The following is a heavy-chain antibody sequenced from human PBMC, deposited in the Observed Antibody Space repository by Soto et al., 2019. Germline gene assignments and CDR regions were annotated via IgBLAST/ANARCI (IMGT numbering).Heavy chain of an antibody. Sequence: EVQLVESGGGLVQPGGSLRLSCAASGFTLSNYWMHWVRQVPGKGLVWVSVIYRDGSTTRYADSVKGRFTISRDNGKNTLYRQRNSLRAEDTAGYYCTRDLGGESDYWGQGTLVTVSS. CDR3: TRDLGGESDY. CDR1: GFTLSNYW. V-gene: IGHV3-74*01. J-gene: IGHJ4*02. D-gene: IGHD3-16*01. CDR2: IYRDGSTT.